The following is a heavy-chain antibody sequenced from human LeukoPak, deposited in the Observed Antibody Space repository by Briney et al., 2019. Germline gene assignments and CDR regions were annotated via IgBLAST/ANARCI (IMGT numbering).Heavy chain of an antibody. V-gene: IGHV3-21*01. CDR1: GFTFSSYS. D-gene: IGHD6-13*01. CDR3: AIFAAAAGTRAFDI. Sequence: GWSLRLSCAASGFTFSSYSMNWVRQAPGKGLEWVASISSSSSYIYYADSVKGRFTISRDNAKNSLYLQMNSLRAEDTAVYYCAIFAAAAGTRAFDIWGQGTMVTVSS. J-gene: IGHJ3*02. CDR2: ISSSSSYI.